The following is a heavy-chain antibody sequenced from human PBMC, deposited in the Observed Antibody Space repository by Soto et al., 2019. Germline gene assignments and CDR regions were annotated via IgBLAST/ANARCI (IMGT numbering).Heavy chain of an antibody. J-gene: IGHJ4*02. CDR2: ISDDGSKK. D-gene: IGHD6-19*01. V-gene: IGHV3-30*18. Sequence: GGSLRLSCAASGFTFRTCGMHWVRQAPGKGLEWVAFISDDGSKKYYGDSVKGRFTISRDNSKNTLSLRMISLRTEDTSVYCCTKEAPGGCHFFDTWGQGTLVTVSS. CDR3: TKEAPGGCHFFDT. CDR1: GFTFRTCG.